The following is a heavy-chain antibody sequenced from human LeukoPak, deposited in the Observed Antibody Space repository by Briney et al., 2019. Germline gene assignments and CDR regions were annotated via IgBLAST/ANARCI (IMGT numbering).Heavy chain of an antibody. J-gene: IGHJ4*02. V-gene: IGHV3-74*01. CDR3: ARDSYTSPDY. D-gene: IGHD2-2*01. CDR1: GFTFSSYW. Sequence: QTGGSLRLSRAASGFTFSSYWMYWVRQVPGKGLVWVSRINRDGSNTVYADSVKGRFTISRDNAKNTLYLQMNSLRDEDTAVYYCARDSYTSPDYWGQGILVTVSS. CDR2: INRDGSNT.